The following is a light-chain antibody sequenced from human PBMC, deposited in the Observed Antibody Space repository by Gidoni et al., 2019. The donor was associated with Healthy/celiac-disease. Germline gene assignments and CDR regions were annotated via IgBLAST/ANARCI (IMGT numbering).Light chain of an antibody. J-gene: IGKJ4*01. V-gene: IGKV3-11*01. CDR2: DAS. CDR3: QQRSNQWLT. Sequence: EIVFTQSPATLSLSPGERATLSCRASQSVSSYLAWYQQKPGQAPRLLIYDASNRATGIPARFSGSGSGTDFTLTISSLEPEDFAVYYCQQRSNQWLTFXGXTKVEIK. CDR1: QSVSSY.